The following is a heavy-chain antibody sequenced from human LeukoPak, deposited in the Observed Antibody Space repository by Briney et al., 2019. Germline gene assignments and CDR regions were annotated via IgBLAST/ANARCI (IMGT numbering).Heavy chain of an antibody. Sequence: GGSPRLSCAASGFTVSSNYMSWVRQAPGKGLECVSVIYSGGSTYYADSVKGRFTISRDNSKNTLYLQMNSLRAEDTAVYYCARARAYYYDSSGYYLWKYYFDYWGQGTLVTISS. D-gene: IGHD3-22*01. CDR3: ARARAYYYDSSGYYLWKYYFDY. CDR2: IYSGGST. V-gene: IGHV3-53*01. CDR1: GFTVSSNY. J-gene: IGHJ4*02.